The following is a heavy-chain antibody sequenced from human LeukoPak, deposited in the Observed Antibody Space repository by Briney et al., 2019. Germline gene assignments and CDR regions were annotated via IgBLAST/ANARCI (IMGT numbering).Heavy chain of an antibody. CDR1: GFTFSSYV. CDR2: LTGSGGNT. CDR3: AKSRVGYDS. Sequence: PGGSLRLSCAASGFTFSSYVMSWVRQGPGQGLEWVSTLTGSGGNTYYADSVKGRFTISRDNSKNTLYLQMNSLRAEDTAVYYCAKSRVGYDSWGQGTLVTVSS. D-gene: IGHD1-26*01. V-gene: IGHV3-23*01. J-gene: IGHJ5*01.